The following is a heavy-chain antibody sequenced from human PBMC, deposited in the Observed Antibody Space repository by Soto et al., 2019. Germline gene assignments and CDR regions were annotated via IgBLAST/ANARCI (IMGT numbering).Heavy chain of an antibody. CDR2: ISGSGGST. D-gene: IGHD3-10*01. J-gene: IGHJ4*02. CDR1: GFTFSSYA. CDR3: AKTYYYGSGRGYFDY. V-gene: IGHV3-23*01. Sequence: GGSLRLSCAASGFTFSSYAMSWVRQAPGKGLEWVSVISGSGGSTYYADSVKGRFTISRDNSRNTLYLQMNSLRAEDTAVYYCAKTYYYGSGRGYFDYWGQGTLVTVSS.